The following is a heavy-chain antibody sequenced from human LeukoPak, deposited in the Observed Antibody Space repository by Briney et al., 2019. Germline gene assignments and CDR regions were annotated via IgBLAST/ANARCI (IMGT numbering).Heavy chain of an antibody. V-gene: IGHV3-21*01. CDR2: ISSSSSYI. CDR3: AKVRWNYYFDY. J-gene: IGHJ4*02. CDR1: GFTFRSYS. D-gene: IGHD4-23*01. Sequence: GGSLRLSCAASGFTFRSYSMNWVRQAPGKGLEWVSSISSSSSYIYYADSLKGRFTISRDNAKNSLYLQINSLRAEDTAVYYCAKVRWNYYFDYWGQGTLVTVSS.